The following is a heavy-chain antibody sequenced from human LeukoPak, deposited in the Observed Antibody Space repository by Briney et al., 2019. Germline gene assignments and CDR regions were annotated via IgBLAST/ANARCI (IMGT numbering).Heavy chain of an antibody. J-gene: IGHJ6*02. Sequence: GGSLRLSCAASGFTFSSYSMNWVRQAPGKGLEWVSSISSSSSYIYYADSVEGRFTISRDNAKNSLYLQMNSLRAEDTAVYYCARDLVRAYYYYGMDVWGQGTTVTVSS. D-gene: IGHD3-10*01. CDR1: GFTFSSYS. V-gene: IGHV3-21*01. CDR2: ISSSSSYI. CDR3: ARDLVRAYYYYGMDV.